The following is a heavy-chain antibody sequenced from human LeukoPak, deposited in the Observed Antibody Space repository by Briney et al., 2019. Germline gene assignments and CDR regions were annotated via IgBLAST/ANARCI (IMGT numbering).Heavy chain of an antibody. D-gene: IGHD3-22*01. J-gene: IGHJ4*02. CDR1: GFTFSSYW. Sequence: PGRSLRLSCAASGFTFSSYWMSWVRQAPGKGLEWVANIKHDGSDKHYVDSVKGRFTISRDNSKNTLYLQMNSLRAEETAVYYCSREMYYYQSSGYYPPCFCDCWGQGTLVTVSS. V-gene: IGHV3-7*04. CDR3: SREMYYYQSSGYYPPCFCDC. CDR2: IKHDGSDK.